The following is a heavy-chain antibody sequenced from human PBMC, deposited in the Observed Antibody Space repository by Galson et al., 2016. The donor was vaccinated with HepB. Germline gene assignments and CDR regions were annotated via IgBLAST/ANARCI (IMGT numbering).Heavy chain of an antibody. CDR3: ARDYGGNSDFDH. J-gene: IGHJ4*02. CDR1: GDSISDTNW. D-gene: IGHD4-23*01. V-gene: IGHV4-4*02. CDR2: IYHSGST. Sequence: SETLSLTCGVSGDSISDTNWWSWVRQPPGKGLEWIGEIYHSGSTHYSPSLKSRVTISIDKSKNQFSLNLTSVSAADTAVYYCARDYGGNSDFDHWGRGTLVIVS.